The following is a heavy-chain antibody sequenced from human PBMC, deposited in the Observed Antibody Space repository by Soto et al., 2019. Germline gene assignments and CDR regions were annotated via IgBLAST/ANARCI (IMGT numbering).Heavy chain of an antibody. CDR1: GGSFSGYY. V-gene: IGHV4-34*01. CDR3: ARNIVATTQSDY. Sequence: SETLSLTCAVYGGSFSGYYWSWTRQPPGKGLEWIGEINHSGSTNYNPSLKSRVTISVDTSKNQFSLKLSSVTAADTAVYYCARNIVATTQSDYWGQGTLVTVSS. D-gene: IGHD5-12*01. J-gene: IGHJ4*02. CDR2: INHSGST.